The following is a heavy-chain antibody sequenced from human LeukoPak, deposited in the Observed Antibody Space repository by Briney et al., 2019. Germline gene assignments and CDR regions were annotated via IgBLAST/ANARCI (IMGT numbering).Heavy chain of an antibody. CDR2: IKQDGSEK. CDR1: GFTFRSYS. V-gene: IGHV3-7*01. Sequence: GGSLRLSCAASGFTFRSYSMSWVRQAPGKGLEWVANIKQDGSEKHYVDSVKGRFTISRDNAKNSLYLQMSSLRAEDTAVYYCTRVEETATTAAIIRKYSYYYYMDVWGKGNTVTVSS. J-gene: IGHJ6*03. CDR3: TRVEETATTAAIIRKYSYYYYMDV. D-gene: IGHD4-11*01.